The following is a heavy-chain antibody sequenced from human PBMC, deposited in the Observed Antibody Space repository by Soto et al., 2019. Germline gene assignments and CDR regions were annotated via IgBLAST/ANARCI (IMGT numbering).Heavy chain of an antibody. J-gene: IGHJ5*02. CDR1: GGTFSSYT. V-gene: IGHV1-69*02. CDR3: ASSEVVYGGYDGGYWFDP. CDR2: IIPILGIA. Sequence: QVQLVQSGAEVKKPGSSVKVSCKASGGTFSSYTISWVRQAPGQGLEWMGRIIPILGIANYAQKFQGRVTITADKYTSTGYMEESSLRGEDTAVYYCASSEVVYGGYDGGYWFDPWGQGTLVTVSS. D-gene: IGHD2-8*02.